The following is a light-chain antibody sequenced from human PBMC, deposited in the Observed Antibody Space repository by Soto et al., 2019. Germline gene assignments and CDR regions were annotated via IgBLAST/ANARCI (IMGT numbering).Light chain of an antibody. CDR3: QQYDNLPLFT. Sequence: DIQMTQSPSSLSASVGDRVTITCKASQDISNYLNWYQQKPGKAPKLRIYDASNLETGVPSRFSGSGSGTDFTFTISSLQLEDISTYYCQQYDNLPLFTFGPGTKVDIK. CDR1: QDISNY. CDR2: DAS. V-gene: IGKV1-33*01. J-gene: IGKJ3*01.